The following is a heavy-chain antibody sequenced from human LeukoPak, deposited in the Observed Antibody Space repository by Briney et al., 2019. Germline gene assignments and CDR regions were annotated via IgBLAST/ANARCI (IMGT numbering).Heavy chain of an antibody. CDR3: ARGDGITGTQGRIDY. CDR2: INHSGST. V-gene: IGHV4-34*01. Sequence: PSETLSLTCAVYGGSLSCYYWSWIRQPPGKRLEWIGEINHSGSTNYNPSLKSRVTISVDTSKNQFSLKLSSVTAADTAVYYCARGDGITGTQGRIDYWGQGTLVTVSS. J-gene: IGHJ4*02. D-gene: IGHD1-20*01. CDR1: GGSLSCYY.